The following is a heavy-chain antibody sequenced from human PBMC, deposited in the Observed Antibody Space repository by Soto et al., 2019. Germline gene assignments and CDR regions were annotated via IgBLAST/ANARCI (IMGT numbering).Heavy chain of an antibody. D-gene: IGHD3-22*01. CDR2: ISVYNGNT. J-gene: IGHJ4*02. CDR1: GYSFATSG. CDR3: ARAGQYYDASGYAD. V-gene: IGHV1-18*01. Sequence: QVKLVQSETEVKKPGASIKVSCKASGYSFATSGMTWVRQAPGQGLEWMGWISVYNGNTNYDQKLQDRVTMTTDTSTNTAYLEVRNLRSDDTAVYYCARAGQYYDASGYADWGQGTLLTVSS.